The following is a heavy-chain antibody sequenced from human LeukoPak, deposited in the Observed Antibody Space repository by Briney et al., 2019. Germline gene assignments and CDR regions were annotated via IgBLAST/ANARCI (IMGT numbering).Heavy chain of an antibody. CDR1: GFTFSSYA. J-gene: IGHJ4*02. D-gene: IGHD3-16*01. CDR3: AKDTPLCYFDY. CDR2: IRNDGSII. Sequence: GGSLRLSCAASGFTFSSYAMHWVRQAPGKGLEWVAFIRNDGSIIYNADSVKGRFTISRDNSKNTLYLQMNSLRADDTAVYYCAKDTPLCYFDYWGQGTLVTVS. V-gene: IGHV3-30*02.